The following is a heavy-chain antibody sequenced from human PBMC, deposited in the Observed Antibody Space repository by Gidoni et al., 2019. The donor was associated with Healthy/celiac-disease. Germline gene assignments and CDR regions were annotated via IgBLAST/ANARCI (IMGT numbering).Heavy chain of an antibody. CDR3: ASSSSSWYVYFDY. D-gene: IGHD6-13*01. CDR2: INHSGRT. Sequence: QVQLQQCGAGLLKPSETLSLTCAVYGGSFSGYYWSWIRQPPGKGLEWIGEINHSGRTNYNPSLKIRVTISVDTSKNQFSLKLSSVTAADTAVYYCASSSSSWYVYFDYWGQGTLVTVSS. J-gene: IGHJ4*02. V-gene: IGHV4-34*01. CDR1: GGSFSGYY.